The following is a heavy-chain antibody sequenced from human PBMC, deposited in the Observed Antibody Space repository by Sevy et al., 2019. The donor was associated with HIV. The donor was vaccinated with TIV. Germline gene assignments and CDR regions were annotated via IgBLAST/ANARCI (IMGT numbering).Heavy chain of an antibody. J-gene: IGHJ4*02. V-gene: IGHV1-46*02. CDR3: ARDRYASGDFDY. CDR1: GYTFNNYY. CDR2: INPSGGST. D-gene: IGHD6-19*01. Sequence: ASVKVSCKASGYTFNNYYIHWVRQAPGHGLEWMGVINPSGGSTNYAQRFQGRVTMTRDTSTSTVYMELNSLRFEDTAVYYCARDRYASGDFDYWGQGTLVTVSS.